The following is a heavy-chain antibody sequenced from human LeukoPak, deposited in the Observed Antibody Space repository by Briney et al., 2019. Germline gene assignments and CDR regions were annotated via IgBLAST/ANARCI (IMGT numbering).Heavy chain of an antibody. V-gene: IGHV1-8*01. CDR3: ARVPREIASI. D-gene: IGHD3-16*02. CDR2: MNPASGNT. J-gene: IGHJ3*02. CDR1: GYTFTSYD. Sequence: ASVKVSSKASGYTFTSYDINWVRQATGQGLEWMGYMNPASGNTGYAQKFQGRVTMTTDTSISTAYMELSSLRSEDTAVYYCARVPREIASIWGQGTMVTVSS.